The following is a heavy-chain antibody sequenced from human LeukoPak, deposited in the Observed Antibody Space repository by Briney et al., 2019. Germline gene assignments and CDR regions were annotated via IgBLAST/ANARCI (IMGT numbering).Heavy chain of an antibody. J-gene: IGHJ4*02. V-gene: IGHV3-74*01. CDR2: INSDGSST. CDR1: GFTFSSYW. D-gene: IGHD1-26*01. Sequence: GGSLRLSCAASGFTFSSYWMHWVRQAPGKGLVWVSRINSDGSSTSYADSVKGRFTISRDNSKNTLYLQMNSLRAEDTAIYYCVRDRGTYRPIDYWGQGTLVTVSS. CDR3: VRDRGTYRPIDY.